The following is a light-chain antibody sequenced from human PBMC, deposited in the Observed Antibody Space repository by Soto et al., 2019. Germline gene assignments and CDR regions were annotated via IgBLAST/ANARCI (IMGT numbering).Light chain of an antibody. Sequence: EIVLTQSPDTLSLSPGESATLSCRASQSVSSSYLAWYQQKPGRAPRLLIYGASNRATGIPDRFSGSVSGTDFTLTISRLEPEDFAVFYCQQYSDSITFGQGTRLEIE. CDR2: GAS. V-gene: IGKV3-20*01. J-gene: IGKJ5*01. CDR1: QSVSSSY. CDR3: QQYSDSIT.